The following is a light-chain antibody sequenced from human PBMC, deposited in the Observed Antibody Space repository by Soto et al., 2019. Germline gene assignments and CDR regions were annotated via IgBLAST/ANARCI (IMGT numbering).Light chain of an antibody. CDR2: DAS. CDR1: QDISNY. Sequence: DIQMTQSPSSLSASVGDRVTITCQASQDISNYLNWYQHKPGKAPKLLIYDASNLETGVPSRFSGSGSGTDFTFTISSLQPEDIATYFCQQYDNLPRTFGGGTKVEI. J-gene: IGKJ4*01. V-gene: IGKV1-33*01. CDR3: QQYDNLPRT.